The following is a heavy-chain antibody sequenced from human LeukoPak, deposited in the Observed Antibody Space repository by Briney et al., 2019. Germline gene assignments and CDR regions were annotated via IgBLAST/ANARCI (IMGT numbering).Heavy chain of an antibody. CDR2: ISSSSSYI. D-gene: IGHD3-10*01. Sequence: GVSLRLSCAASGFTFSSYSMNWVRQAPGKGLEWVSSISSSSSYIYYADSVKGRFTISRDNAKNSLYLQMNSLRAEDTAVYYCARDRAYGSGGYYTWGQGTLVTVSS. V-gene: IGHV3-21*01. J-gene: IGHJ4*02. CDR3: ARDRAYGSGGYYT. CDR1: GFTFSSYS.